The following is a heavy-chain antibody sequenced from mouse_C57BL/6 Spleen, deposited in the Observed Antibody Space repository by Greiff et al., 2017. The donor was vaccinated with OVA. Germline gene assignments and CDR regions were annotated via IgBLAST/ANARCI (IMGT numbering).Heavy chain of an antibody. J-gene: IGHJ3*01. CDR1: GFTFSSYG. CDR3: AGQGLPPGTGFAY. CDR2: ISSGGSYT. Sequence: EVKLMESGGDLVKPGGSLKLSCAASGFTFSSYGMSWVRQTPDKRLEWVATISSGGSYTYYPDSVKGRFTISRDNAKNTLYLQMSSLKSEDTAMYDCAGQGLPPGTGFAYWGQGTLVTVSA. D-gene: IGHD5-5*01. V-gene: IGHV5-6*01.